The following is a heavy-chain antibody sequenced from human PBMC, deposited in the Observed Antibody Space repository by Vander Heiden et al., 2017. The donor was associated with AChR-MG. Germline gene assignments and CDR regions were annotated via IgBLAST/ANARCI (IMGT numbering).Heavy chain of an antibody. Sequence: QVQLVQSGAEVKKPGASVKVSCKASGYTFTGYYMHWVPQAPGQGLEWMGWINPNSGGTNYAQKFQGRVTMTRDTSISTAYMELRRLRSEETAVYYCARDSSHYGGNYYYYYYMDVWGKGTTVTVSS. CDR3: ARDSSHYGGNYYYYYYMDV. CDR1: GYTFTGYY. J-gene: IGHJ6*03. D-gene: IGHD4-17*01. CDR2: INPNSGGT. V-gene: IGHV1-2*02.